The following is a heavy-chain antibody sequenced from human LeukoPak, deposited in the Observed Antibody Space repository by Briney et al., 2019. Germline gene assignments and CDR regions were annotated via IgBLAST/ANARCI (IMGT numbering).Heavy chain of an antibody. CDR1: GFTFSSYA. Sequence: PGGSLRLSCAASGFTFSSYAMSWVRQAPGKGPEWVSAISGSGGSTYYADSVKGRFTISRDNSKNTLFLQMHSLRAEDTAVYYCAKDLGEDDSSGYYYYGLDVWGQGATVTVSS. D-gene: IGHD3-22*01. V-gene: IGHV3-23*01. J-gene: IGHJ6*02. CDR3: AKDLGEDDSSGYYYYGLDV. CDR2: ISGSGGST.